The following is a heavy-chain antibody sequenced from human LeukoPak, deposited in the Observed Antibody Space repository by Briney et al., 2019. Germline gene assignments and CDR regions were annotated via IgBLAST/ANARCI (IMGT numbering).Heavy chain of an antibody. CDR3: AKDRSYYYDSSGYPD. CDR1: GFTFNNYG. Sequence: GGSLRLSCAASGFTFNNYGMSWVRQAPGKGLEWVSGISGSGGSTYYADSVKGRFTISRDNSKNTLFLQMNSLRAEDRAVYYCAKDRSYYYDSSGYPDWGKGTTVTISS. D-gene: IGHD3-22*01. J-gene: IGHJ6*04. V-gene: IGHV3-23*01. CDR2: ISGSGGST.